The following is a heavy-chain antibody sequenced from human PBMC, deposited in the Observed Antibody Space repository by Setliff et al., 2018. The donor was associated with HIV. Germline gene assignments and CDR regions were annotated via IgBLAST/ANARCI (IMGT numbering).Heavy chain of an antibody. CDR2: IGADSGDT. J-gene: IGHJ5*02. CDR3: ARDWEPAVSIDL. CDR1: GYTFTTFG. Sequence: ASVKVSCKASGYTFTTFGISWVRQAPGQGLEWMGWIGADSGDTNYARKFQGRVTMTTDTSTSTAYMELSSLRSDDTAMYYCARDWEPAVSIDLWGQGTLVTAPQ. V-gene: IGHV1-18*01. D-gene: IGHD2-2*01.